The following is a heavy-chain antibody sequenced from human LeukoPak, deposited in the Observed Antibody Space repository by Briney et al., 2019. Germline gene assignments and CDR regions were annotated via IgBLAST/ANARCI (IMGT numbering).Heavy chain of an antibody. CDR2: MSSSSSYI. CDR3: ARRVIVTDAFDI. J-gene: IGHJ3*02. V-gene: IGHV3-21*01. Sequence: PGGSLGLSCAASGFTFSSYSMNWIRQAPGKGLEWVSSMSSSSSYIYYADSVKGRFTIYRDNAKNSLYLQMNSLRAEDTAVYYCARRVIVTDAFDIWGQGTMVTVTS. CDR1: GFTFSSYS. D-gene: IGHD3-16*02.